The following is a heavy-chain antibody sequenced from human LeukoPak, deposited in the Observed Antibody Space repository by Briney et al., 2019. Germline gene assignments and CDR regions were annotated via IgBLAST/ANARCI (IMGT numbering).Heavy chain of an antibody. CDR2: IFHSGSV. CDR1: GYSIISDYF. D-gene: IGHD2-15*01. J-gene: IGHJ4*02. V-gene: IGHV4-38-2*02. CDR3: ARVVASTSIDS. Sequence: PSETLSLTCIVSGYSIISDYFWGWVRQPPGKGPEWIGSIFHSGSVFYNPSLRSRVTLSIEPSKNRFSLELTSVTAADTAIYYCARVVASTSIDSWGQGTLVTVSS.